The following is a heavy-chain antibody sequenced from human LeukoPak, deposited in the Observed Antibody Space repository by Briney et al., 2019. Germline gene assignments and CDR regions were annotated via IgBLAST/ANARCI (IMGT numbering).Heavy chain of an antibody. CDR2: FDPEDGET. CDR1: GYTLTELS. CDR3: ATHPRRRYYDSSGYPHNYYYYGMDV. J-gene: IGHJ6*02. D-gene: IGHD3-22*01. Sequence: ASVKVSCKVSGYTLTELSMHWVRQAPGKGLEWMGGFDPEDGETIYAQKVQGRVTMTEDTSTDTAYMELSSLRYEDTAVYYCATHPRRRYYDSSGYPHNYYYYGMDVWGQGTTVTVSS. V-gene: IGHV1-24*01.